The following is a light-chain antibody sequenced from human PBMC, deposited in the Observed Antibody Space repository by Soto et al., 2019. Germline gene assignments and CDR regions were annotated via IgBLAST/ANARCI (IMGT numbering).Light chain of an antibody. Sequence: EIVMTQSPATLSVSPGERATPSCRASQSVSSNLAWYQQKPGQAPSLLIYGASTRATGIPARFSGSGSGTEFTLTISSLQSEDFAVYYCQQYNNWPRTFGQGTKVDIK. V-gene: IGKV3-15*01. CDR2: GAS. CDR3: QQYNNWPRT. J-gene: IGKJ1*01. CDR1: QSVSSN.